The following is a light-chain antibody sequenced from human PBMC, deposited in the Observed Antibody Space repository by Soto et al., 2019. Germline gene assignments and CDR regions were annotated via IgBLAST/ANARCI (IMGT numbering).Light chain of an antibody. J-gene: IGKJ1*01. CDR1: QSISSSN. CDR2: GVS. Sequence: VMTQSPATLSVSPGESATLSCRASQSISSSNVAWYQQNPGQAPRLLFYGVSNRATGVPARFSGSESGTEFTLTISSLQPDDSATYYCQQYNSHRTFGQGTKVEIK. CDR3: QQYNSHRT. V-gene: IGKV3-15*01.